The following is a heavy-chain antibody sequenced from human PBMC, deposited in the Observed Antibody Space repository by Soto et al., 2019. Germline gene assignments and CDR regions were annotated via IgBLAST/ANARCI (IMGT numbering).Heavy chain of an antibody. J-gene: IGHJ5*02. CDR3: ARYSSFGVVIQTVNWFDP. CDR1: GYSISSGYY. CDR2: IYHSGST. Sequence: SETLSLTCAVSGYSISSGYYWGWIRQPPGKGLEWIGSIYHSGSTYYNPSLKSRVTISVDTSKNQVSLKLSSVTAADTAVYYCARYSSFGVVIQTVNWFDPWGQGTLVTVSS. V-gene: IGHV4-38-2*01. D-gene: IGHD3-3*01.